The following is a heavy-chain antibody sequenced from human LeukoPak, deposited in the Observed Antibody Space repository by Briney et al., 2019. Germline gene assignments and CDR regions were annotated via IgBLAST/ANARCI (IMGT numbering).Heavy chain of an antibody. CDR2: IIPILGIA. J-gene: IGHJ4*02. D-gene: IGHD1-1*01. Sequence: ASVKVSCKASGGTFSSYAISWVRQAPGQGLEWMGRIIPILGIANYEQKFQGRVTITADKSTSTAYMELSSLRSEDTAVYYCARDSPMGNWNRKGCDYWGQGTLVTVSS. CDR3: ARDSPMGNWNRKGCDY. V-gene: IGHV1-69*04. CDR1: GGTFSSYA.